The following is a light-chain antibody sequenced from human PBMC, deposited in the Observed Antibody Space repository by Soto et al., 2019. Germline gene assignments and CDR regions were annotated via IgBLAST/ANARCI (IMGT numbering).Light chain of an antibody. CDR2: GAS. Sequence: EIVMMQSPATLSVSPGERATLSCRASQSVSSNLAWYQQKPGQAPRLLIYGASTRATDIPGRFSGSGSGTXFTXXXSXXXXEXXXXXXXXXXXXXPPXTFGQGTKLEIK. V-gene: IGKV3-15*01. CDR3: XXXXXXPPXT. CDR1: QSVSSN. J-gene: IGKJ2*01.